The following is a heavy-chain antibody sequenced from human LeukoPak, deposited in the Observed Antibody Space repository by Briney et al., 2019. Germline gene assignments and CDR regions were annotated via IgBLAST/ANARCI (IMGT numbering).Heavy chain of an antibody. CDR3: AATARGPMIRGFDL. CDR1: GHTLTELS. D-gene: IGHD3-10*01. J-gene: IGHJ2*01. Sequence: ASVKVSCKVSGHTLTELSMHWVRQAPGKGLEWMGGFDPEDGETIYAQKFQGRVTMTEDTSTDTAYLELSSLRSEDTAVYYCAATARGPMIRGFDLWGRGTLVT. CDR2: FDPEDGET. V-gene: IGHV1-24*01.